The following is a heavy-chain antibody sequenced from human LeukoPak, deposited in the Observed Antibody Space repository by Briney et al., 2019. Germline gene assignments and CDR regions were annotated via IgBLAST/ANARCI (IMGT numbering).Heavy chain of an antibody. CDR2: IYTSGST. V-gene: IGHV4-4*07. J-gene: IGHJ4*02. D-gene: IGHD3-3*01. CDR3: AREFDFWSGYYYFDY. Sequence: SETLSLTCTVSGGSISSYYWSWLRQPAGKGLEWIGRIYTSGSTNYNPSLKSRVTMSVDTSKNQFSLKLSSVTAADTAVYHCAREFDFWSGYYYFDYWGQGTLVTVSS. CDR1: GGSISSYY.